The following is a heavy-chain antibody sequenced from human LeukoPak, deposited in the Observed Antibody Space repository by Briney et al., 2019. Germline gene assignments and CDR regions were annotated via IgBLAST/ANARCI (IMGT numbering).Heavy chain of an antibody. CDR3: FRNYVSGSYAFDI. Sequence: GGSLRLSCTGSGLTFGDYAMSWVRQAPGKGLEWVGFIRSKAYGGTTEYAASVKGRFTISRDDSKSIAYLQMNSLEIEDTAVYYCFRNYVSGSYAFDIWGQGTMVTVSS. D-gene: IGHD3-10*01. J-gene: IGHJ3*02. V-gene: IGHV3-49*04. CDR2: IRSKAYGGTT. CDR1: GLTFGDYA.